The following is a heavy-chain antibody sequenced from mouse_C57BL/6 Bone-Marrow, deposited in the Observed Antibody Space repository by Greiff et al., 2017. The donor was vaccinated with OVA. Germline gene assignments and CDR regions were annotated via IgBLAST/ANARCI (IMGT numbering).Heavy chain of an antibody. J-gene: IGHJ3*01. V-gene: IGHV1-5*01. CDR2: IYPGNSDT. Sequence: VQLQQSGTVLARPGASVKMSCKTSGYTFPSYWMHWVKQRPGQGLEWIGAIYPGNSDTSYNQKFKGKAKLPAVTSASSAYMELSSLTNEDSAVYYCTHLLRDAYWGQGTLVTVSA. CDR3: THLLRDAY. D-gene: IGHD2-1*01. CDR1: GYTFPSYW.